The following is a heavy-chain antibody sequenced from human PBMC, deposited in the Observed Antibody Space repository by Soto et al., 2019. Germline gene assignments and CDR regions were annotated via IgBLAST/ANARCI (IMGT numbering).Heavy chain of an antibody. J-gene: IGHJ4*02. D-gene: IGHD5-18*01. CDR2: IAYDGSNK. V-gene: IGHV3-30-3*01. CDR3: ARAQGLYTYGNSADY. Sequence: QVQLVESGGGVVQPGRSLRLSCAASGFTFSNYAMDWVRQAPGEGLEWVAVIAYDGSNKYYADSVKGRFTISRDNSKNTLYLQMDSPKPEDTAVYYCARAQGLYTYGNSADYWGQGTLVTVSS. CDR1: GFTFSNYA.